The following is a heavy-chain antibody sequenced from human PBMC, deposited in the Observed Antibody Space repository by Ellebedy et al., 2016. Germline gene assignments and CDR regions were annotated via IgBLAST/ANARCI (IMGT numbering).Heavy chain of an antibody. Sequence: GESLKISCAASGFTFSSYGMHWVRQAPGKGLEWVAVIWYDGSNKYYADSVKGRFTISRDNSKNTLYLQMNSLRAEDTAVYYCARDSTNPYDIVGFDYWGQGTLVTVSS. CDR2: IWYDGSNK. CDR1: GFTFSSYG. D-gene: IGHD3-22*01. J-gene: IGHJ4*02. CDR3: ARDSTNPYDIVGFDY. V-gene: IGHV3-33*01.